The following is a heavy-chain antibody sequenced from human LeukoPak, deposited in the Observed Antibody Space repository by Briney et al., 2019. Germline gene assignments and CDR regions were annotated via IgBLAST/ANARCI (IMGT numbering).Heavy chain of an antibody. D-gene: IGHD3-16*01. V-gene: IGHV3-53*04. CDR2: IYSGGST. CDR1: GFTFSSYA. CDR3: ARGDYDYVWGSYFDY. J-gene: IGHJ4*02. Sequence: PGGSLRLSCAASGFTFSSYAMSWVRQAPGKGLEWVSVIYSGGSTYYADSVKGRFTISRHNSKNTLYLQMNSLRAEDTAVYYCARGDYDYVWGSYFDYWGQGTLVTVSS.